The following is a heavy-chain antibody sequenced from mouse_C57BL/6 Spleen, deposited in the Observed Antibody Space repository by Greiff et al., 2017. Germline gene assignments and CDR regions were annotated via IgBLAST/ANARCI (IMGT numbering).Heavy chain of an antibody. Sequence: QVQLQQPGAELVRPGTSVKLSCKASGYTFTSYWMHWVKQRPGQGLEWIGVIDPSDSYTNYNQKFKGKATLTVDTSSSTAYMQLSSLTSEDSAVYYCARRGLYYYGSSPYWYFDVWGTGTTVTVSS. D-gene: IGHD1-1*01. V-gene: IGHV1-59*01. CDR2: IDPSDSYT. CDR3: ARRGLYYYGSSPYWYFDV. J-gene: IGHJ1*03. CDR1: GYTFTSYW.